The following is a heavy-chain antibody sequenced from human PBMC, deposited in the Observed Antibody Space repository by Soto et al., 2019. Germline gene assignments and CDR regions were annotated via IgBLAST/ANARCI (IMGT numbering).Heavy chain of an antibody. J-gene: IGHJ4*02. CDR3: ARCGWELI. Sequence: QVQLQQWGAGLLKPSETLSLTCAVSGASFSGFYWSWIRQHPGKGLEWIGYIYYSGSTYYNPSLKSRVTISVDTSKNQFSLKLSSVTAADTAVYYCARCGWELIWGQGTLVTVSS. CDR1: GASFSGFY. V-gene: IGHV4-31*11. CDR2: IYYSGST. D-gene: IGHD1-26*01.